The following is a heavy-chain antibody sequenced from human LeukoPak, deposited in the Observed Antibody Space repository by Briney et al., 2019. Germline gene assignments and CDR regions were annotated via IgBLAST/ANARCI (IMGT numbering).Heavy chain of an antibody. CDR1: GFHFSTYN. CDR2: ISGGSSTM. D-gene: IGHD3-9*01. J-gene: IGHJ6*03. V-gene: IGHV3-48*01. CDR3: ARDRGQTGYYWSYYYYMDV. Sequence: GGSLRLSCAASGFHFSTYNMNWVRQAPGKGLEWVSYISGGSSTMYYADSVKGRFTISRDNAQNSLYLQMNSLRAEDTAVYYCARDRGQTGYYWSYYYYMDVWGIGTTVTVSS.